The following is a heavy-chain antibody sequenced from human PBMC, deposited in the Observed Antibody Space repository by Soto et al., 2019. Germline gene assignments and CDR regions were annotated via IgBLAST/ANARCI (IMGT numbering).Heavy chain of an antibody. V-gene: IGHV4-59*08. Sequence: QVQLQESGPGLVKPSETLSLTCTVSGGSISSYYWSWIRQPPGKGLEWIGYIYYSGSTNYNPSLKSRLTLSVDTSKNQFSLNLSSVTAADTAVYYCARFNWYFDLWGRGTLVTVSS. CDR1: GGSISSYY. CDR2: IYYSGST. J-gene: IGHJ2*01. CDR3: ARFNWYFDL.